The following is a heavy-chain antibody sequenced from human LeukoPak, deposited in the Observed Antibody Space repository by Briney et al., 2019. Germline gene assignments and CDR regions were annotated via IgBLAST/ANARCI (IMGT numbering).Heavy chain of an antibody. CDR2: INYSGST. CDR1: GASISTYY. D-gene: IGHD2-15*01. V-gene: IGHV4-59*01. J-gene: IGHJ5*02. Sequence: SETLSLTCTVSGASISTYYWSWIRQPPGKGLEWIGFINYSGSTNYNPSLESRVTISVDTSKNQFSLKLSSVTAADTAVYYCARDLKAAATNWFDPWGQGTLVTVSS. CDR3: ARDLKAAATNWFDP.